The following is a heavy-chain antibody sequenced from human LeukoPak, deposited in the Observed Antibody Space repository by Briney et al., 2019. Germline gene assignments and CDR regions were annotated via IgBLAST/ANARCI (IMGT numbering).Heavy chain of an antibody. Sequence: GASVKVSCKASGGTFSSYAISWVRQAPEQGLEWMGRIIPILGIAKYAQKFQGRVTITADKSTSTAYMEQSSLRSEDTAVYYCAREDHYGDCSRWYFQHWGQGTLVTVSS. D-gene: IGHD4-17*01. J-gene: IGHJ1*01. CDR2: IIPILGIA. CDR1: GGTFSSYA. V-gene: IGHV1-69*04. CDR3: AREDHYGDCSRWYFQH.